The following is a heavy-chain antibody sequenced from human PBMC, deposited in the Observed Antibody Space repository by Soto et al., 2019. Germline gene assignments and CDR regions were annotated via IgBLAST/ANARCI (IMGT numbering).Heavy chain of an antibody. CDR3: ATRGYSGPRPDDY. CDR2: ISSNGGST. D-gene: IGHD5-12*01. J-gene: IGHJ4*02. Sequence: TGGSLRLSCSASGFTFSSYAMHWVRQAPGKGLEYVSAISSNGGSTYYADSVKGRFTISRDNSKNTLYLQMNSLRAEDTAVYYCATRGYSGPRPDDYWGQGTLVTVSS. CDR1: GFTFSSYA. V-gene: IGHV3-64D*06.